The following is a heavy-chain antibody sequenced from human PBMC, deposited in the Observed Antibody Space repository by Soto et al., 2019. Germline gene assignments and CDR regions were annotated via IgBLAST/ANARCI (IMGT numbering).Heavy chain of an antibody. CDR2: ISHDGSNE. CDR1: GFTFSSYG. Sequence: QVQLVESGGGVVQPGRSLRLSCAASGFTFSSYGMHWVRQAPGKGLAWVALISHDGSNEYYADSVKGRFTISRDNSKNXRYLQMNSLRAEDTAVYYCAKGDLYYYGSGSYYPNYWGQGPLVTVSS. J-gene: IGHJ4*02. V-gene: IGHV3-30*18. D-gene: IGHD3-10*01. CDR3: AKGDLYYYGSGSYYPNY.